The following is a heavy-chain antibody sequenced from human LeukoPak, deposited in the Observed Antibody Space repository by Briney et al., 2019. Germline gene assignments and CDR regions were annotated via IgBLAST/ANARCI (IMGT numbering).Heavy chain of an antibody. CDR1: GGSTSSGGYY. D-gene: IGHD2-15*01. CDR2: IYYSGST. Sequence: SQTLSLTCTVSGGSTSSGGYYWSWIRQHPGKGLEWIGYIYYSGSTYYNPSLKSRVTISVDTSKNQFSLKLSSVTAADTAVYYCARGPFVVVVVAATRGTGFDPWGQGTLVTVSS. V-gene: IGHV4-31*03. CDR3: ARGPFVVVVVAATRGTGFDP. J-gene: IGHJ5*02.